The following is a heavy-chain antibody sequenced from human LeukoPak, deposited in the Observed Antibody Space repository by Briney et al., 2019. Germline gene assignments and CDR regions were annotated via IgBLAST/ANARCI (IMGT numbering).Heavy chain of an antibody. CDR3: AAVIDY. Sequence: GGSLRLSCAASGFTFSSYEMNWIRQAPGKGLEWISYLSNSGSTKYYADSVKGRFTISRDNAKNSLYLQMNSLRAEDTAVYYCAAVIDYWGQGTLVTVSS. J-gene: IGHJ4*02. V-gene: IGHV3-48*03. CDR2: LSNSGSTK. CDR1: GFTFSSYE.